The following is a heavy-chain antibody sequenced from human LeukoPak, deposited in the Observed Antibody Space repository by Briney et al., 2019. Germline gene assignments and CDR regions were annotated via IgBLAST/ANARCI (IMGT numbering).Heavy chain of an antibody. CDR2: INSDGSST. Sequence: GGSLRLSCAASGFTFSSYWMHWVRQAPGKGLVWVSRINSDGSSTSYADSVKGRFTISRDNAKNTLYLQMSSLRAEDTAVYYCARTTNWGAPSYWGQGTLVTVSS. CDR3: ARTTNWGAPSY. V-gene: IGHV3-74*01. D-gene: IGHD7-27*01. CDR1: GFTFSSYW. J-gene: IGHJ4*02.